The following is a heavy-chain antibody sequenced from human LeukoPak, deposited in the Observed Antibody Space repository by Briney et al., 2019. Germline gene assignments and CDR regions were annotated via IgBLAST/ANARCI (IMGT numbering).Heavy chain of an antibody. CDR3: AKVLRVWENSGLFDY. D-gene: IGHD3-16*01. V-gene: IGHV3-30*02. CDR1: GFTFSSYA. J-gene: IGHJ4*02. CDR2: IRYDGSNK. Sequence: GGSLRLSCAASGFTFSSYAMSWVRQAPGKGLEWVAFIRYDGSNKYYADSVKGRFTISRDNSKNTLYLQMNSLRAEDTAVYYCAKVLRVWENSGLFDYWGQGTLVTVSS.